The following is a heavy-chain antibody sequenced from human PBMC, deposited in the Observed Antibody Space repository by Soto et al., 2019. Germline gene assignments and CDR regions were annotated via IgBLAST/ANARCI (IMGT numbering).Heavy chain of an antibody. CDR2: ISGSGGST. Sequence: GGSLRLSCAASGFTFSSYAMSWVRQAPGKGLEWVSAISGSGGSTYYADSVKGRFTISRDNSKNTLYLQMNSLRAEDTAVYYCAKAAAVPYYDFWSGNEPKNWFDPWGQGTLVTVSS. D-gene: IGHD3-3*01. CDR3: AKAAAVPYYDFWSGNEPKNWFDP. J-gene: IGHJ5*02. CDR1: GFTFSSYA. V-gene: IGHV3-23*01.